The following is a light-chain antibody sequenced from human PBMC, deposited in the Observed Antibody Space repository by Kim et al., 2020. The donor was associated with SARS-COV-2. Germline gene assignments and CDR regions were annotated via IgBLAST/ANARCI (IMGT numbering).Light chain of an antibody. CDR1: QSVSRY. CDR3: QQRSNWPTGGIT. CDR2: DAS. J-gene: IGKJ5*01. Sequence: GERATRSCRASQSVSRYLAWYQQKPGQAPRLLIYDASNRATGIPARFSGSGSGTDFTLTISSLEPEDFAVYYCQQRSNWPTGGITFGQGTRLEIK. V-gene: IGKV3-11*01.